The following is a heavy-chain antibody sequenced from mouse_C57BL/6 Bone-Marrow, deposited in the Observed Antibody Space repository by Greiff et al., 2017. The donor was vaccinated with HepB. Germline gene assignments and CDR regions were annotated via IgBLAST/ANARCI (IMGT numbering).Heavy chain of an antibody. CDR2: IWWDDDK. J-gene: IGHJ1*03. CDR1: GFSLRTFGMG. D-gene: IGHD2-4*01. V-gene: IGHV8-8*01. CDR3: ARINYDYLLYFDV. Sequence: QVTLKVCGPGILQPSQTLSLTCSFSGFSLRTFGMGVGWIRQPSGKGLEWLAHIWWDDDKYYNPALKSRITISKDTSKNQVFLKIANVDTADTATYYCARINYDYLLYFDVWGTGTTVTVSS.